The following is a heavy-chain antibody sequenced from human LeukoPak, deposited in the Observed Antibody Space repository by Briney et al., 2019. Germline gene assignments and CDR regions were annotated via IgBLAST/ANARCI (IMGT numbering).Heavy chain of an antibody. Sequence: KPSETLSLTCTVSGVSISSYYWSWIRQPPGKGLEWLGYIYYSGSTYYNPSLKSRVTISVDTSKNQFSLKLSSVTAADTAVYYCARAGGYYYDSSGYFDYWGQGTLVTVSS. CDR2: IYYSGST. CDR1: GVSISSYY. CDR3: ARAGGYYYDSSGYFDY. V-gene: IGHV4-59*08. J-gene: IGHJ4*02. D-gene: IGHD3-22*01.